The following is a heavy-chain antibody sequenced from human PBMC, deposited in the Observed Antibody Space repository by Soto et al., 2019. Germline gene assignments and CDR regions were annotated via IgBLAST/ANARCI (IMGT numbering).Heavy chain of an antibody. V-gene: IGHV4-34*01. Sequence: QVQLQQWGAGLFKPSETLSLTCAVYGGSFSGYYWSWIRQAPGRGLEWIGEINHRGRKKYNPSLESRVTISVDTSKNQFSLKLSSVTAADTAVYYGARVDDYWGQGTLVTVSS. J-gene: IGHJ4*02. CDR2: INHRGRK. CDR3: ARVDDY. CDR1: GGSFSGYY.